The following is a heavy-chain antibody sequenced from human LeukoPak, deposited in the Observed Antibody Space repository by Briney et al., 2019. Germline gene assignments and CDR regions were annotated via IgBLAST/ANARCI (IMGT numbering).Heavy chain of an antibody. CDR2: ISYDGSNK. D-gene: IGHD3-22*01. V-gene: IGHV3-30*18. Sequence: GGSLRLSCAASGVTFSSYGMHWVRQAPGKGLEWVAVISYDGSNKYYADSVKGRFTISRDNSKNALYLQMNSLRAEDTAVYYCAKDQYYYDSSGLQHFDYWGQGTLVTVSS. J-gene: IGHJ4*02. CDR3: AKDQYYYDSSGLQHFDY. CDR1: GVTFSSYG.